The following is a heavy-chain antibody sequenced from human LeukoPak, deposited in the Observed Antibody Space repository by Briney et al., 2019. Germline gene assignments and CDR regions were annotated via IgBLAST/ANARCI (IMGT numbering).Heavy chain of an antibody. CDR2: IYSGGST. D-gene: IGHD4-17*01. CDR1: GFTVSSNY. CDR3: ARYGDPRDWYFDL. Sequence: GGSLRPSCAASGFTVSSNYMSWVRQAPGKGLEWVSVIYSGGSTYYADSVKGRFTISRHNSKNTLYLQMNSLRAEDTAVYYCARYGDPRDWYFDLWGRGTLVTVSS. V-gene: IGHV3-53*04. J-gene: IGHJ2*01.